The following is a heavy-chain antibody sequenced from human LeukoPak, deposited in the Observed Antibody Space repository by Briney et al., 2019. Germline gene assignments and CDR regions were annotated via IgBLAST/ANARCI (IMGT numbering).Heavy chain of an antibody. CDR2: IYHSGST. CDR3: ASFTGIAAAGTGAFDI. CDR1: GGSISSSNW. D-gene: IGHD6-13*01. V-gene: IGHV4-4*02. Sequence: SGTLSLTCAVSGGSISSSNWWSWVRQPPGKGLEWIGEIYHSGSTNYNPSLKSRVTISVDKSKNQFSLKLSSVTAADTAVYYCASFTGIAAAGTGAFDIWGQGTMVTVSS. J-gene: IGHJ3*02.